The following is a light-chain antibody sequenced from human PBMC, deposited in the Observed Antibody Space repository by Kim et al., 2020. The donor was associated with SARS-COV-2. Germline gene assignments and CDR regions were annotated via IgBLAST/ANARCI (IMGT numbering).Light chain of an antibody. Sequence: SSELTQDPAVSVALGQTVRITCQGDSLRSYYASWYQHKPGQAPVLVIYGKNNRPSGIPDRFSGSSSGNTASLTITGAQAEDEADYYCNSRDSSGNHPSVFGTGTKVTVL. CDR1: SLRSYY. V-gene: IGLV3-19*01. CDR3: NSRDSSGNHPSV. CDR2: GKN. J-gene: IGLJ1*01.